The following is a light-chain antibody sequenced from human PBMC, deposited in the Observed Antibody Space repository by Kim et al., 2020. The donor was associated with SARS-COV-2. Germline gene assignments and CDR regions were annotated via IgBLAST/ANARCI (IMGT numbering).Light chain of an antibody. J-gene: IGLJ1*01. CDR2: RDT. V-gene: IGLV3-9*01. CDR1: NISSKI. CDR3: QVRDSTTVAYV. Sequence: ALERTITVTCRGNNISSKIVPWYHQRPGRAPVPVVYRDTNRPSGIPDRFSGSKSANTATLTITSAQAGDETDYYYQVRDSTTVAYVFGPGTKLTVL.